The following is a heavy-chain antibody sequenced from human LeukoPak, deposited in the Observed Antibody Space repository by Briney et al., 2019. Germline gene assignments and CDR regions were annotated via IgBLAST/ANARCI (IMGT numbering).Heavy chain of an antibody. CDR3: ARDSSSWYPYYYYYGMDV. D-gene: IGHD6-13*01. V-gene: IGHV1-3*01. CDR2: INAGNGNT. CDR1: GYTFTSYA. Sequence: ASVKVSCKASGYTFTSYAMHWVRQAPGQRLEWMGWINAGNGNTKYSQKFQGRVTITRDTSVSTAYMELSSLRSEDTAVYYCARDSSSWYPYYYYYGMDVWGQGTTVTVSS. J-gene: IGHJ6*02.